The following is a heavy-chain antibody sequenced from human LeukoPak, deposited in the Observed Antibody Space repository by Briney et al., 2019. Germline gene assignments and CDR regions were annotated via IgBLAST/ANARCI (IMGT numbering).Heavy chain of an antibody. Sequence: GASVKVSCKASGYTFTGLYMHWVRQAPGQGLEWMGWINPNSGVTKYAQQFQGRVTMTRDTSISTAYMELSRLRSDDTAVYYCARDWGYSYGPIDYWGQGTLVTVSS. CDR2: INPNSGVT. CDR1: GYTFTGLY. V-gene: IGHV1-2*02. D-gene: IGHD5-18*01. J-gene: IGHJ4*02. CDR3: ARDWGYSYGPIDY.